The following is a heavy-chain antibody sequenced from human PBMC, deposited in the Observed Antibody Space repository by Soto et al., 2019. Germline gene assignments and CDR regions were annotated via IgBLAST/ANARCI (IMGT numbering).Heavy chain of an antibody. D-gene: IGHD5-18*01. CDR3: ANHRGDTGDYFDY. J-gene: IGHJ4*02. V-gene: IGHV1-69*13. CDR2: IIPIFGTA. CDR1: GGTFSSYA. Sequence: GASVKVSCKASGGTFSSYAISWVRQAPGQGLEWMGGIIPIFGTANYAQKFQGRVTITADESTSTAYMELSSLRSEDTAVYYCANHRGDTGDYFDYWGQGTLVTVSS.